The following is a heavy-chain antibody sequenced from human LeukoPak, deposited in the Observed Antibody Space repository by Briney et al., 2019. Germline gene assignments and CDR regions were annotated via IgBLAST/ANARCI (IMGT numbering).Heavy chain of an antibody. CDR3: ARVLAAQSDAYGMDV. CDR1: GGSISSGGYY. V-gene: IGHV4-31*03. Sequence: SQTLSLTCTVSGGSISSGGYYWSWIRQHPGKGLDWIGYIYYSGSTYYNPSLKSRVTISVDTSKNQFSLKLSSVTAADTAVYYCARVLAAQSDAYGMDVWGQGTTVTVSS. D-gene: IGHD6-6*01. CDR2: IYYSGST. J-gene: IGHJ6*02.